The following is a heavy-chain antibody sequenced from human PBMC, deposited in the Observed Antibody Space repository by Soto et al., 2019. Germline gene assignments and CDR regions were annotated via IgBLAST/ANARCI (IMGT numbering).Heavy chain of an antibody. CDR2: IYYSGST. CDR3: ARKAESSGYYYSSSYDYDGRDV. D-gene: IGHD3-22*01. CDR1: GGSISSSSYY. V-gene: IGHV4-39*01. J-gene: IGHJ6*02. Sequence: PSETLSLTCTVSGGSISSSSYYWGWIRQPPGKGLEWIGSIYYSGSTYYNPSLKSRVTISVDTSKNQFSLKLSSVTAADTAVYYCARKAESSGYYYSSSYDYDGRDVWGQGTTVTVSS.